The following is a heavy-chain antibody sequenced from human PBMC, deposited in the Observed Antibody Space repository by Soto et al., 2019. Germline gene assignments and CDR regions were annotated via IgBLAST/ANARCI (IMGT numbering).Heavy chain of an antibody. Sequence: GGSLRLSCAAAGFTFSSDGMHWVRQAPGKGLEWVAGIWGDGRKKYYADSVKGRFTISRDNSKNTLYLQRNSLRAEDTAVYYCARAFLYDFWSRYHTGMDVWGQGTTVTVSS. CDR1: GFTFSSDG. D-gene: IGHD3-3*01. CDR2: IWGDGRKK. V-gene: IGHV3-33*01. CDR3: ARAFLYDFWSRYHTGMDV. J-gene: IGHJ6*02.